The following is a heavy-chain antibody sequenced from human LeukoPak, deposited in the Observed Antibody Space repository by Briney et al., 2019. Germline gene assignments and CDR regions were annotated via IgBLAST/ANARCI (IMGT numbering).Heavy chain of an antibody. CDR3: ARGSGSYFHFDC. Sequence: ASVKVSCKASGYTFTSYDINWVRQATGQGLEWMGWMNPNSGNTGYAQKFQGRVTMTRNTSISTAYMELSSLRSEDTAVYYCARGSGSYFHFDCWGQGTLVTVSS. D-gene: IGHD1-26*01. V-gene: IGHV1-8*01. CDR1: GYTFTSYD. J-gene: IGHJ4*02. CDR2: MNPNSGNT.